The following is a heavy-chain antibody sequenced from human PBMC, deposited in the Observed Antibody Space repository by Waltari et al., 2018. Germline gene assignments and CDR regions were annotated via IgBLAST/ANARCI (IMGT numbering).Heavy chain of an antibody. V-gene: IGHV4-34*01. CDR3: ARSRSTIVVVTAGYYFDY. J-gene: IGHJ4*02. CDR1: GGSFSGYY. D-gene: IGHD2-21*02. Sequence: QVQLQQWGAGLLKPSETLSLTCAVYGGSFSGYYWSWIRQPPGKGMEWVGEINHSGSTNYNPALNSRVTISVDTSKSQFSLKLSSVTAADTAVYYCARSRSTIVVVTAGYYFDYWGQGTLVTVSS. CDR2: INHSGST.